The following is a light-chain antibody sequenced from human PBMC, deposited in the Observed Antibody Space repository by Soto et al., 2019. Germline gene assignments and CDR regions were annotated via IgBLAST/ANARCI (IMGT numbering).Light chain of an antibody. Sequence: DIQMTQSPSTLSASVGDRVTITCRAGQSISGTLAWYHQKPGKAPKLLIFDASSLERGVPSRFSGSGSGTEFTLTISSLQPDDFATYYCQQYDTYSRTFGQGTKVEIK. J-gene: IGKJ1*01. CDR3: QQYDTYSRT. CDR2: DAS. V-gene: IGKV1-5*01. CDR1: QSISGT.